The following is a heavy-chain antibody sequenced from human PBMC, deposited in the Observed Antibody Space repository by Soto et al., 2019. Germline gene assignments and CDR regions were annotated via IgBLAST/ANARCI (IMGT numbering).Heavy chain of an antibody. CDR1: GYTFTSYG. V-gene: IGHV1-2*04. J-gene: IGHJ3*02. CDR3: AREIDYSAFDI. Sequence: ASVKVSCKASGYTFTSYGISWVRQAPGQGLEWMGWINPNSGGTNYAQKFQGWVTMTRDTSMSTAYMELSRLRSDDTAVYYCAREIDYSAFDIWGQGTMVTVSS. D-gene: IGHD4-4*01. CDR2: INPNSGGT.